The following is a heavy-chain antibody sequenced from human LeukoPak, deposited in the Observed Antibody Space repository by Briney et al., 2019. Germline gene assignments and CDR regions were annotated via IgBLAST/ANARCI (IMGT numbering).Heavy chain of an antibody. CDR1: GGSISSYY. CDR2: IYYSGST. V-gene: IGHV4-59*08. CDR3: ARYYYDSSGYFGDWFDP. J-gene: IGHJ5*02. Sequence: SETLSLTCTVSGGSISSYYWSWIRQPPGKGLEWLGYIYYSGSTNYNPSLKSRVTISVDTSKNQFSLKLSSVTAADTAVYYCARYYYDSSGYFGDWFDPWGQGTLVTVSS. D-gene: IGHD3-22*01.